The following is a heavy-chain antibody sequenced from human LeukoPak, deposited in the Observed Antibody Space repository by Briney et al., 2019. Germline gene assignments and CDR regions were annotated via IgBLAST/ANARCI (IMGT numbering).Heavy chain of an antibody. Sequence: SQTLSLTCTVSGGSISSGDSYWSWIRQPPGTGLEWIGYIYYSGSTYYNPSLKSRVTISVDTSKNQFPLKLSSVTAADTAVYYCASDYDSSGYYYLGAFDIWGQGTMVTVSS. CDR3: ASDYDSSGYYYLGAFDI. CDR2: IYYSGST. V-gene: IGHV4-30-4*01. D-gene: IGHD3-22*01. J-gene: IGHJ3*02. CDR1: GGSISSGDSY.